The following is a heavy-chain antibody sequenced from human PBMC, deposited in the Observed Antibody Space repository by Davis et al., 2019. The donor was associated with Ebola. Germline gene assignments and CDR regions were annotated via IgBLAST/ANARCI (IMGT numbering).Heavy chain of an antibody. D-gene: IGHD5-12*01. CDR2: IIPMFGTV. J-gene: IGHJ6*04. Sequence: AASVKVSCKASGGTFNNYAISWVRQAPGQGLEWMGGIIPMFGTVRYAQKFQGRVTITADESTSTAYMELSSLRSEVTAVYYCARDREKLYSGYLRYYGLDVWGKGTTVTVSS. CDR3: ARDREKLYSGYLRYYGLDV. CDR1: GGTFNNYA. V-gene: IGHV1-69*13.